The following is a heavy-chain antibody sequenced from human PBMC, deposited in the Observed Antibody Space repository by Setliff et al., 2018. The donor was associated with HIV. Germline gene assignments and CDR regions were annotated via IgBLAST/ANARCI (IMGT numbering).Heavy chain of an antibody. Sequence: PSETLSLTCTVSGGSISSSSYYWGWIRQPPGKGLEWIGDIFYTGNTYYNPSLQSRVAISVDTSEDQFSLRLNALTAADTAVYYCARLGGNWGYWFDPWSQGTLVTVSS. CDR1: GGSISSSSYY. CDR3: ARLGGNWGYWFDP. V-gene: IGHV4-39*01. CDR2: IFYTGNT. J-gene: IGHJ5*02. D-gene: IGHD7-27*01.